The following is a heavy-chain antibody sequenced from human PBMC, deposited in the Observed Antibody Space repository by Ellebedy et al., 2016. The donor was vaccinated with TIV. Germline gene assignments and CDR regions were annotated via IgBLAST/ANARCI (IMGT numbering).Heavy chain of an antibody. CDR2: ISSTGGST. CDR3: ASPAVGHTTGCCRYYFDY. V-gene: IGHV3-64*04. D-gene: IGHD2-15*01. Sequence: GESLKISCSASGFIFSSYAMHWARQAPGKGLEYVSAISSTGGSTYYADSVRGRFTVSRDNSRNTVFLQLTSLRAEDTAVYYCASPAVGHTTGCCRYYFDYWGLGTLVTVSS. J-gene: IGHJ4*02. CDR1: GFIFSSYA.